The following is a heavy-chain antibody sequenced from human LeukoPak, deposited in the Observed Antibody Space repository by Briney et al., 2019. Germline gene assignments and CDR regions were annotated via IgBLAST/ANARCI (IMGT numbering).Heavy chain of an antibody. CDR2: ISYDGSNK. V-gene: IGHV3-30*03. Sequence: GGSLRLSCAASGFTFSSYGMHWVRQAPGKGLEWVAVISYDGSNKYYADSVKGRSTISRDNSKNTLYLQMNSLRAEDTAVYYCARLGSGYYFAFDLWGRGTLVTVSS. CDR3: ARLGSGYYFAFDL. J-gene: IGHJ2*01. D-gene: IGHD3-22*01. CDR1: GFTFSSYG.